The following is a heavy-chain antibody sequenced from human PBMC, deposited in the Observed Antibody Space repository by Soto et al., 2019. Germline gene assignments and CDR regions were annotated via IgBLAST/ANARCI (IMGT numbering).Heavy chain of an antibody. V-gene: IGHV4-39*01. CDR1: GGSISSSTAY. Sequence: SETQSLTYTVSGGSISSSTAYWGWIRQPPGKGLEWIGSINYSGSTYYSPSLKSRVTISADTSKNQFSLKLSSVTAADTAVYYCARPVNYYYYYMDVWGKGTMVTVSS. CDR2: INYSGST. CDR3: ARPVNYYYYYMDV. J-gene: IGHJ6*03.